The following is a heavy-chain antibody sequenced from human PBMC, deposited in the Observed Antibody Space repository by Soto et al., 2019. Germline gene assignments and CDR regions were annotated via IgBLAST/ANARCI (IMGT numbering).Heavy chain of an antibody. CDR1: GFTFGGYA. J-gene: IGHJ6*02. D-gene: IGHD4-17*01. V-gene: IGHV3-49*04. CDR3: TRDPTATDYGDFEGYYYGMDV. Sequence: GGSLRLSCTASGFTFGGYAMSWVRHAPGKGLEWVGFIRSKAYGGTTEYAASVKGRFTISRDDSKSIAYLQMNSLKTEDTAVYYCTRDPTATDYGDFEGYYYGMDVWGQGTTVTVSS. CDR2: IRSKAYGGTT.